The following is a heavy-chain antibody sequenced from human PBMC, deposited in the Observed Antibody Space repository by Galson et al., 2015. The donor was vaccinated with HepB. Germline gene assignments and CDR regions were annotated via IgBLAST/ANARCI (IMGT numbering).Heavy chain of an antibody. J-gene: IGHJ6*02. D-gene: IGHD3-10*01. CDR3: ARRISLVRGIITKPDYYYGMDV. CDR1: GFTFSSYW. Sequence: LRLSCAASGFTFSSYWMNWVRQAPGKGLEWVAHINQDESSKYYVDSVKGRFTISRDNAKDSVYLQLDSLRAEDTAVYYCARRISLVRGIITKPDYYYGMDVWGPGTTVTVAS. CDR2: INQDESSK. V-gene: IGHV3-7*03.